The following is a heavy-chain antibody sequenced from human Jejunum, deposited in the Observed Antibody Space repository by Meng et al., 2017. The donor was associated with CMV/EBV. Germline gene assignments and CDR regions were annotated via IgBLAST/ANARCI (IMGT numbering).Heavy chain of an antibody. V-gene: IGHV1-18*01. CDR1: GYTFGSYG. D-gene: IGHD2-15*01. Sequence: VHLLQSGPGVKKPGAPVRVSCKASGYTFGSYGICWVRQAPGQGLEWMGWFVNYVDTYPAPKFQGRVTMTTDTHTNTAFMELRSLTSDDTAVYYCASGTPGRSYCDYWGQGTLVTVSS. CDR3: ASGTPGRSYCDY. J-gene: IGHJ4*02. CDR2: FVNYVDT.